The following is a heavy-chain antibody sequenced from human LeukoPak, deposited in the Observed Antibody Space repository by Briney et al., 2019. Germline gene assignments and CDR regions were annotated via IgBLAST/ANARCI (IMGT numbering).Heavy chain of an antibody. J-gene: IGHJ4*02. CDR1: GGSFSGYY. CDR2: INHSGST. CDR3: ARQRGYSFLDY. Sequence: SETLSLTCAVYGGSFSGYYWSWIRQPPGKGLEWIGEINHSGSTNYNPSLKSRVTISVDTSKNQFSLKLSSVTAAGTAVYYCARQRGYSFLDYWGQGTPVTVSS. D-gene: IGHD5-12*01. V-gene: IGHV4-34*01.